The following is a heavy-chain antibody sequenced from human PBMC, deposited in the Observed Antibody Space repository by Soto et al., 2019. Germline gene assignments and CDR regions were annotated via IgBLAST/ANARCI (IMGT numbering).Heavy chain of an antibody. J-gene: IGHJ4*02. CDR1: GGTFSSYA. D-gene: IGHD2-8*01. Sequence: QVQLVQSGAEVKKPGSSVKVSCKASGGTFSSYAISWVRQAPGQGLEWMGGIIPIFGTANYAQKFQGSVTITADESTSTAYMELSSLRSEDTAVYYCARGEKGVLMVYAILDYWGQGTLVTVSS. CDR3: ARGEKGVLMVYAILDY. V-gene: IGHV1-69*01. CDR2: IIPIFGTA.